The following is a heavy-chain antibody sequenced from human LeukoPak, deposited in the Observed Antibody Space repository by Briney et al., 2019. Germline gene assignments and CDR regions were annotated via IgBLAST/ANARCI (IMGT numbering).Heavy chain of an antibody. Sequence: ASVKVSCKVSGYTFTDYYMHWVQQAPGKGLEWMGLVDPEDGETIYAEKFQGRVTITADTSIDTAYMELSSLRSEDTAVYYCATEDYGGNSGLKYWGQGTLVTVSS. CDR1: GYTFTDYY. D-gene: IGHD4-23*01. CDR2: VDPEDGET. V-gene: IGHV1-69-2*01. CDR3: ATEDYGGNSGLKY. J-gene: IGHJ4*02.